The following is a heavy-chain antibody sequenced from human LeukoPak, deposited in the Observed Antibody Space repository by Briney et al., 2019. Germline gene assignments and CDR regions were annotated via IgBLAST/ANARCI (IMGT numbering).Heavy chain of an antibody. V-gene: IGHV1-2*06. J-gene: IGHJ3*02. CDR3: ARELLAPGAFDI. D-gene: IGHD3-10*01. CDR2: INPNSGGT. CDR1: GYTFPGYY. Sequence: ASVKVSCKASGYTFPGYYIHWVRQAAGQGLEGMGRINPNSGGTNYAQKFQGRVTMTRDTSISTAYMQLSRLRSDDTAVYYCARELLAPGAFDIWDQGTMVTVSS.